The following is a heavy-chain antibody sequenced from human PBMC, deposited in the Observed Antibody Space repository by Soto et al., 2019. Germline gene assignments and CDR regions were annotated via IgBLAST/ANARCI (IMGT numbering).Heavy chain of an antibody. V-gene: IGHV3-21*06. CDR2: ISPSSSFL. D-gene: IGHD3-10*01. J-gene: IGHJ4*02. CDR1: GFSFRSYY. CDR3: ATVGTDYGSGSPYYSDY. Sequence: RLSCAAPGFSFRSYYMNWVPQAPGRGLEWGSSISPSSSFLNYADSVKGRFTISRDNAKSSVNLQMNSLRAEDTAVYYCATVGTDYGSGSPYYSDYWGQGTLVTVSS.